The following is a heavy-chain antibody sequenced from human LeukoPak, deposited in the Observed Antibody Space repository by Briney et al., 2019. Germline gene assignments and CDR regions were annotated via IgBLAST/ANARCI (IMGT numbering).Heavy chain of an antibody. J-gene: IGHJ3*02. V-gene: IGHV4-39*01. Sequence: SETLSLTCTVSGGSISSSSYYWGWIRQPPGKGLEWIGSIYYSGSTYYNPSLKSRVTISVDTSKNQFSLKLSSVTAADSAVYYCAIHHFESYALDAFDIWGQGTMGTVSS. CDR2: IYYSGST. CDR1: GGSISSSSYY. D-gene: IGHD1-26*01. CDR3: AIHHFESYALDAFDI.